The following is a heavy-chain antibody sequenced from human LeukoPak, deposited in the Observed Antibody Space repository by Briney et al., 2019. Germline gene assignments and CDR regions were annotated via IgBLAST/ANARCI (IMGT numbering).Heavy chain of an antibody. V-gene: IGHV3-9*03. J-gene: IGHJ4*02. CDR2: ISWNSGSI. CDR3: AKEAPYGSGSYYPSYFDY. CDR1: GFTFDDYA. Sequence: GRSLRLSCAASGFTFDDYAMHWVRQAPGKGLEWVSVISWNSGSIGYADSVKGRFTISRDNAKNSLYLQMNSLRAEDMALYYCAKEAPYGSGSYYPSYFDYWGQGTLVTVSS. D-gene: IGHD3-10*01.